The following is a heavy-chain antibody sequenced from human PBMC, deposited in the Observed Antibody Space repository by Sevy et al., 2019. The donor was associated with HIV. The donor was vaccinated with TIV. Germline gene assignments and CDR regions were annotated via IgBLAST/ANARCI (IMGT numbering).Heavy chain of an antibody. V-gene: IGHV3-53*01. Sequence: GGSLRLSCAASGFTVSSSYMTWVRQPPGKGLEWVSVIYSGGSTYYADSVKGRFTITRDNSKNTLYLQMNNLRADDTAVYYGARGRGVFGAVAINWFDPWGQGALVTVS. J-gene: IGHJ5*02. CDR2: IYSGGST. CDR3: ARGRGVFGAVAINWFDP. CDR1: GFTVSSSY. D-gene: IGHD3-3*01.